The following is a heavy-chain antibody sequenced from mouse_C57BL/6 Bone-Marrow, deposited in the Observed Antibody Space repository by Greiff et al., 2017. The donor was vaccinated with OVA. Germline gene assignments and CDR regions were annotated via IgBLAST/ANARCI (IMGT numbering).Heavy chain of an antibody. V-gene: IGHV5-4*01. CDR1: GFTFSSYA. Sequence: DVLLVESGGGLVKPGGSLKLSCAASGFTFSSYAMSWVRQTPEKRLEWVATISDGGSYTYYPDNVKGRFTISRDNAKNNLYLQMSHLKSEDTAMYYCARDRGWSPRMDYWGQGTSVTVSS. D-gene: IGHD2-3*01. CDR3: ARDRGWSPRMDY. CDR2: ISDGGSYT. J-gene: IGHJ4*01.